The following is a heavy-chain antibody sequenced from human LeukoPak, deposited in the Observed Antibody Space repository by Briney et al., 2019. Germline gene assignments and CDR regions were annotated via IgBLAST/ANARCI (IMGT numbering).Heavy chain of an antibody. CDR2: IIPIFGTA. V-gene: IGHV1-69*13. J-gene: IGHJ4*02. D-gene: IGHD3-3*01. CDR1: GGTFSSYA. CDR3: ARVRIIAGYYDFWSGSLDY. Sequence: GASVKVSCKAPGGTFSSYAISWVRQAPGQGLEWMGGIIPIFGTANYAQKFQGRVTITADESTSTAYMELSSLRSEDTAVYYCARVRIIAGYYDFWSGSLDYWGQGTLVTVSS.